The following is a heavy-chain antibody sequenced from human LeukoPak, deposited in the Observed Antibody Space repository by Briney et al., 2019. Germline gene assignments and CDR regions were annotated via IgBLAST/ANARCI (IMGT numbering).Heavy chain of an antibody. CDR2: IYHSGST. CDR1: GGSISTYY. D-gene: IGHD2-21*02. Sequence: SETLSLTCTVSGGSISTYYWSWIRQPPGKGLEWIGYIYHSGSTNYNPSLKSRVTISLDTSGNQFSLKLSSVTAADTAVYYCASGYCGGACQLGGVDMWGQGTMVTVSS. V-gene: IGHV4-59*01. J-gene: IGHJ3*02. CDR3: ASGYCGGACQLGGVDM.